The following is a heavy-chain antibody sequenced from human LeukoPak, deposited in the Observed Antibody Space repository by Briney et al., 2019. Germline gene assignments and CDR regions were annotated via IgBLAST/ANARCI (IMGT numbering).Heavy chain of an antibody. CDR2: IYYSGST. CDR1: GGSISSSSYY. D-gene: IGHD1-26*01. V-gene: IGHV4-39*07. Sequence: SETLSLTCTVSGGSISSSSYYWGWIRQPPGKGLEWIGSIYYSGSTYYNPSLKSRVTISVDTSKNQFSLKLSSVTAADTAVYYCASHHVGVAHWFDPWGQGTLVTVSS. J-gene: IGHJ5*02. CDR3: ASHHVGVAHWFDP.